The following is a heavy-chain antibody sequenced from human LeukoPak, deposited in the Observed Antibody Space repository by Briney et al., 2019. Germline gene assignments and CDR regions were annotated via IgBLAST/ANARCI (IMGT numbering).Heavy chain of an antibody. CDR3: ARDRYYYDSSGSLDY. D-gene: IGHD3-22*01. J-gene: IGHJ4*02. Sequence: PGGSLRLSCAASGFTFSSYAMSWVRQAPGKGLEWVSSISSSSSYIYYADSVKGRFTISRDNAKNSLYLQMNSLRAEDTAVYYCARDRYYYDSSGSLDYWGQGTLVTVSS. CDR1: GFTFSSYA. CDR2: ISSSSSYI. V-gene: IGHV3-21*01.